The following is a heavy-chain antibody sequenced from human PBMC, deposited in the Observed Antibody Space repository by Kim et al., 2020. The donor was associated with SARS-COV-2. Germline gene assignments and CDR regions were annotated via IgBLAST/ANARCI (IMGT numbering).Heavy chain of an antibody. CDR3: ARVLHYDATGYYRHFDC. Sequence: GGSLRLSCAASGFNFTRHWMNWVRQAPGKGLEWVANIKQDGSEKNYVDSVRGRFTISRDNAKNTLYLQMSSLRAEDTAVYFCARVLHYDATGYYRHFDCWGQGTLVTVSS. V-gene: IGHV3-7*03. J-gene: IGHJ4*02. D-gene: IGHD3-9*01. CDR2: IKQDGSEK. CDR1: GFNFTRHW.